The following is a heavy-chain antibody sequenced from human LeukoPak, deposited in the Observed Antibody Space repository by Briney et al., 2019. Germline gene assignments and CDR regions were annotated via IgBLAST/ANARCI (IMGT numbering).Heavy chain of an antibody. J-gene: IGHJ4*02. Sequence: SETLSLTCTVSGGSISTYYWSWIRQPPGKGLEWIGYIYYSGRTSYNPSLKSRVSISVDTSKNQFSLKLSSVTAADTAVYYCARGIGLFTHFDYWGQGTLVTVSS. V-gene: IGHV4-59*01. CDR1: GGSISTYY. CDR2: IYYSGRT. D-gene: IGHD3/OR15-3a*01. CDR3: ARGIGLFTHFDY.